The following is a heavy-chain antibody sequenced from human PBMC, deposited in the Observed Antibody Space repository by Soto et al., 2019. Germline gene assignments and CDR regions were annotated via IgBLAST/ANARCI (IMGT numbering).Heavy chain of an antibody. Sequence: EVQLLESGGALVQPGGSLRLSCAVSGVTFSKYAMSWVRQPPGKGPEWVASITGSGGLTYYADSVKGRFTISRDNSKNILVLQMHRLSDEDTATYYCSKGDYGGNSPYWYFDLWGSGTLVSVSS. V-gene: IGHV3-23*01. CDR3: SKGDYGGNSPYWYFDL. J-gene: IGHJ2*01. D-gene: IGHD4-17*01. CDR2: ITGSGGLT. CDR1: GVTFSKYA.